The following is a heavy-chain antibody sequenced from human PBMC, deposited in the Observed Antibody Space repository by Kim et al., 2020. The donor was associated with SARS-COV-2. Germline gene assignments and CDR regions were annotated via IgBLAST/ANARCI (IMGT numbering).Heavy chain of an antibody. J-gene: IGHJ4*02. D-gene: IGHD1-26*01. Sequence: YAQKFQGRVTMTRDTSTSTVYMELSSLRSEDTAVYYCARDPRGELLGFDYWGQGTLVTVSS. CDR3: ARDPRGELLGFDY. V-gene: IGHV1-46*01.